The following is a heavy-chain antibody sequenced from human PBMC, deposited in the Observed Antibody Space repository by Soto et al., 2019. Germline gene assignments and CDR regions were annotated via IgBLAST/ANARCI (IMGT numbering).Heavy chain of an antibody. V-gene: IGHV1-69*12. CDR1: GGTFSSYA. CDR3: AGHTSGVPGYYYGMDV. Sequence: QVQLVQSGAEVKKPGSSVKVSCKASGGTFSSYAISWVRQAPGQGLEWMGGIIPIFDTADYAQKFQGRVTITADESTNTAYMGLGSLRSDDTAVYYCAGHTSGVPGYYYGMDVWGQGTTVTFSS. J-gene: IGHJ6*02. CDR2: IIPIFDTA. D-gene: IGHD3-22*01.